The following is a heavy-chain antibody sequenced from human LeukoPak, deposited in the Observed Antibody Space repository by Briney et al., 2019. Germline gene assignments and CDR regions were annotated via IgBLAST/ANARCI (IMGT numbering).Heavy chain of an antibody. Sequence: GGSLRLSCAASGVTFSSYWMHWVRQAPGKGLVWVSRINSDGSSTSYADSVKGRFTISRDNAKNTLYLQMNSLRAEDTSVYYCARAPVSVYYYMDVWGKGTTVTVSS. CDR1: GVTFSSYW. CDR2: INSDGSST. V-gene: IGHV3-74*01. D-gene: IGHD3-10*01. J-gene: IGHJ6*03. CDR3: ARAPVSVYYYMDV.